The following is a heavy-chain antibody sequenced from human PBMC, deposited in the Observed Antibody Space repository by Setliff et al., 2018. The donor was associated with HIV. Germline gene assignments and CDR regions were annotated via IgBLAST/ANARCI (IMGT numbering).Heavy chain of an antibody. CDR3: AGCSGGSCPFDAFDI. V-gene: IGHV4-39*07. D-gene: IGHD2-15*01. Sequence: SETLSLTCTVSGDSTTSSSSYWGWIRQPPGKGLEWIGNIYYSGSTYYNPSLKSRVTISVDTSKNQFSLKLSSVTAADTAVYYCAGCSGGSCPFDAFDIWGQGTMVTVSS. CDR1: GDSTTSSSSY. J-gene: IGHJ3*02. CDR2: IYYSGST.